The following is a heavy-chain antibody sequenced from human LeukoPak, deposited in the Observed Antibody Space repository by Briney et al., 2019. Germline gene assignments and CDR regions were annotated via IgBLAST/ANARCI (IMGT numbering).Heavy chain of an antibody. CDR2: INHSGST. D-gene: IGHD3-10*01. J-gene: IGHJ5*02. CDR1: GGSFSGYY. Sequence: KASETLSLTCAVYGGSFSGYYWSWIRQPPGKGLEWIGEINHSGSTNYNPSLKSRVTISVDTSKNQFSLKLSSVTAADTAVYYCAIRGGHSYWFDPWGQGTLVTVSS. CDR3: AIRGGHSYWFDP. V-gene: IGHV4-34*01.